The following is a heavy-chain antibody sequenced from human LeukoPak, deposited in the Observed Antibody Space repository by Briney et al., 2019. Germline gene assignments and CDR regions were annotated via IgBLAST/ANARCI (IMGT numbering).Heavy chain of an antibody. CDR2: IRSKAYGGTT. D-gene: IGHD2-15*01. V-gene: IGHV3-49*04. Sequence: GRSLRLSCTASGFTFGDYAMSWVRQAPGKGLEWVAFIRSKAYGGTTEYAASVKGRFTISRDDSKSIAYLQMNSLKTEDTAVYYCTRGAATGLYWGQGTLVTVSS. CDR1: GFTFGDYA. J-gene: IGHJ4*02. CDR3: TRGAATGLY.